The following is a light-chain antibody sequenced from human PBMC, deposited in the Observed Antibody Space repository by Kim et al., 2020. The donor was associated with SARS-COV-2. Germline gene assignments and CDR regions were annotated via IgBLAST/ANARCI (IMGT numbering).Light chain of an antibody. CDR3: QQYNSYPWT. V-gene: IGKV1-5*03. J-gene: IGKJ1*01. CDR1: QSISSW. CDR2: KAS. Sequence: ASVGDRVTITCRASQSISSWLAWDQQKPGKAPKLLIYKASSLESGVPSRCSGSGSGTEFTLTSSSLQPEDLATYYCQQYNSYPWTFGQGTKVDIK.